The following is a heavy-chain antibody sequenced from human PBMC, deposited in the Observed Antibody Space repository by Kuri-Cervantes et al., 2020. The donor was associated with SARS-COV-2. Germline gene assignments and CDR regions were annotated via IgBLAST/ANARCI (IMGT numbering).Heavy chain of an antibody. D-gene: IGHD2-15*01. J-gene: IGHJ6*02. V-gene: IGHV1-58*01. Sequence: SVKVSCKASGFTFTSSAVQWVRQARGQRLEWIGWIVVGSGNTNYAQKFQGRVTMTRDTSISTAYMELRSLRSDDTAVYYCARDSLLPYYYGMDVWGQGTTVTVSS. CDR3: ARDSLLPYYYGMDV. CDR2: IVVGSGNT. CDR1: GFTFTSSA.